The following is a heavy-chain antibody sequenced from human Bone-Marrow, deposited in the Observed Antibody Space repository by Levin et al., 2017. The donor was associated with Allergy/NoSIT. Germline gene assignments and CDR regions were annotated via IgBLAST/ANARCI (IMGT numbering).Heavy chain of an antibody. D-gene: IGHD3-22*01. V-gene: IGHV3-33*01. CDR3: ARDSVQVVEPAPDDNNQPSLLMVV. J-gene: IGHJ6*02. Sequence: GGSLRLSCATSGFTFTTYAIHWVRQAPGKGLEWVAVIWYDGSNEYYADSVRGRFTISRDNSKNTLYLQMNSLRAEDTAVYYCARDSVQVVEPAPDDNNQPSLLMVVWGQGTTVIVSS. CDR2: IWYDGSNE. CDR1: GFTFTTYA.